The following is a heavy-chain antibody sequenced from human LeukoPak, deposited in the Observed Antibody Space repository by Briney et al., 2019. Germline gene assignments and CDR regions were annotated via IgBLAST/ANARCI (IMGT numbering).Heavy chain of an antibody. CDR2: IYSGGST. CDR3: AREYCSSTSCYSDY. V-gene: IGHV3-66*01. D-gene: IGHD2-2*01. Sequence: PGGSLRLSCAASGFTVSSNYMSWVRQAPGKGLEWVSVIYSGGSTYYVDSVKGRFTISRDNSKNTLYLQMNSLRAEDTAVYYCAREYCSSTSCYSDYWGQGTLVTVSS. CDR1: GFTVSSNY. J-gene: IGHJ4*02.